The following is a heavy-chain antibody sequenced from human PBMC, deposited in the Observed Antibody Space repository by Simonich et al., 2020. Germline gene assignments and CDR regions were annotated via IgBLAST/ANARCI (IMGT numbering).Heavy chain of an antibody. J-gene: IGHJ4*02. CDR2: NNPNSGGT. Sequence: QVQLVQSGAEVKKPGASVKVSCKASGYTFTGYYMHWVRPAPGQGLEWMGRNNPNSGGTNYAQKFQGMVTMTRDTSISTAYMELSRLRSDDTAVYYCASGWDWGFSHMSDYWGQGTLVTVSS. CDR3: ASGWDWGFSHMSDY. V-gene: IGHV1-2*06. D-gene: IGHD7-27*01. CDR1: GYTFTGYY.